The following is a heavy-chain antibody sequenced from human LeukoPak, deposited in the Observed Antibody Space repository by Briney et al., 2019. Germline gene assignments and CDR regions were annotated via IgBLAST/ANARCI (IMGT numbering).Heavy chain of an antibody. D-gene: IGHD3-16*01. V-gene: IGHV1-69*13. CDR3: ARDQRLGEFRD. Sequence: SVKVSCKASGYTFTGYYMHWVRQAPGQGLEWMGGIVPLFGTANYAQKLQGRVTITADESTSTAYMELSSLRSEDTAVYYCARDQRLGEFRDWGQGTLVTVSS. CDR2: IVPLFGTA. J-gene: IGHJ4*02. CDR1: GYTFTGYY.